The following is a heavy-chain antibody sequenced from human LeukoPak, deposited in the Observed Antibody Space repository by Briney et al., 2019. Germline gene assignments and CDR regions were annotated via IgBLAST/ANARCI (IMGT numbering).Heavy chain of an antibody. V-gene: IGHV5-51*01. D-gene: IGHD3-22*01. CDR2: IYPGDSDT. Sequence: GESLKISCKGSGYSFTSYWIGWVRQMPGKGLEWMGIIYPGDSDTRYSPSFQGQVTISADKSISTAYLQWSSLKASDTAMYYCASYDHSSGYYDAFDIWGQGTMVTVSS. CDR3: ASYDHSSGYYDAFDI. CDR1: GYSFTSYW. J-gene: IGHJ3*02.